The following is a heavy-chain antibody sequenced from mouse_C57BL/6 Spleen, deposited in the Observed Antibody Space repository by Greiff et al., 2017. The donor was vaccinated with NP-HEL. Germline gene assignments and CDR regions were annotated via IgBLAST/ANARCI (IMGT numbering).Heavy chain of an antibody. CDR1: GYTFTSYW. CDR2: IDPSDSYT. V-gene: IGHV1-50*01. J-gene: IGHJ2*01. Sequence: QVQLQQPGAELVKPGASVKLSCKASGYTFTSYWMQWVKQRPGQGLEWIGEIDPSDSYTNYNQKFKGKATLTVDTSSSTAYMQLSSLTSEDSAVYYCASRQLRPYWGQGTTLTVSS. CDR3: ASRQLRPY. D-gene: IGHD3-2*02.